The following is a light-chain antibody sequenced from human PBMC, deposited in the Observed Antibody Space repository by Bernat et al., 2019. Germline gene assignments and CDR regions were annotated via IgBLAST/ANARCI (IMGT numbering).Light chain of an antibody. V-gene: IGLV2-23*02. CDR2: EVT. J-gene: IGLJ2*01. Sequence: QSALTQPASVSGSPGQSITISCTGTSSDVGSYNLVSWYQPHPGKAPKLIIYEVTKRPSGVSNRFSGSKSGNTASLTISRLQPEDEADYFCCSYAGRSTFDVFGGGTELTVL. CDR1: SSDVGSYNL. CDR3: CSYAGRSTFDV.